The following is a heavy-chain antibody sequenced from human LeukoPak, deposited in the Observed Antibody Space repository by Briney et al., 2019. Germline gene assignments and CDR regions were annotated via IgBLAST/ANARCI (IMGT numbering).Heavy chain of an antibody. Sequence: PSETLSLTCTVSGGSISSYYWSWIRQPAGKGLEWIGRIYTSGSTNYNPSLKSRVTMSVDTSKNQFSLKLGSVTAADTAVYYCARDTYGFGELLSVTNAFDIWGQGTMVTVSS. CDR2: IYTSGST. V-gene: IGHV4-4*07. CDR1: GGSISSYY. CDR3: ARDTYGFGELLSVTNAFDI. J-gene: IGHJ3*02. D-gene: IGHD3-10*01.